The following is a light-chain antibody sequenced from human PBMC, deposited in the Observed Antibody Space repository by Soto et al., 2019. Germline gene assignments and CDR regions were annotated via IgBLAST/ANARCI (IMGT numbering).Light chain of an antibody. Sequence: QSALTQPASVSRSPGQSITISCTGTSSDVGGYNYVSWYQRHPGKAPKLMIYDVSNRPSGVSNRFSGSKSGNTASLTISGLQAEDEADYYCSSYTSSSTLVFGGGTKVTVL. V-gene: IGLV2-14*01. J-gene: IGLJ2*01. CDR3: SSYTSSSTLV. CDR1: SSDVGGYNY. CDR2: DVS.